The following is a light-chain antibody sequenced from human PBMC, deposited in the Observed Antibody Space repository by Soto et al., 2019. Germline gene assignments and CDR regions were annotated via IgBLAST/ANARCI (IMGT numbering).Light chain of an antibody. V-gene: IGKV1-5*03. CDR3: QQYYTNSQAS. J-gene: IGKJ1*01. CDR2: KAS. Sequence: DVQMTQSPSTLSASVGDRVTITCRASQNIDNWLAWYQQKLGKAPKLLIYKASSLETGVPSRFSGSESGTEFSLTISNLEPDDFATYHCQQYYTNSQASFGQGTKVDIK. CDR1: QNIDNW.